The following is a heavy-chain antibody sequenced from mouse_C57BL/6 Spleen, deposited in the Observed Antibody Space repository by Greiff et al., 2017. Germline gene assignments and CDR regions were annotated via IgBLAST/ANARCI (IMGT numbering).Heavy chain of an antibody. D-gene: IGHD2-4*01. CDR2: INPSTGGT. CDR3: ARGDYDEWFAY. Sequence: VQLKQSGPELVKPGASVKISCKASGYSFTGYYMNWVKQSPEKSLEWIGEINPSTGGTTYNQKFKAKATLTVDKSSSTAYMQLKSLSSEDSAVYYCARGDYDEWFAYWGQGTLVTVSA. CDR1: GYSFTGYY. V-gene: IGHV1-42*01. J-gene: IGHJ3*01.